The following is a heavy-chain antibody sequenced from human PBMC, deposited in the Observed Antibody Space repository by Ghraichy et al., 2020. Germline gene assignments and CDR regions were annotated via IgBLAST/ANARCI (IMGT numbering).Heavy chain of an antibody. CDR2: INHSGST. CDR1: GGSFSGYY. D-gene: IGHD3-10*01. J-gene: IGHJ6*02. Sequence: SETLSLTCAVYGGSFSGYYWSWIRQPPGKGLEWIGEINHSGSTNYNPSLKSRVTISVDTSKNQFSLKLSSVTAADTAVYYCARGMVRGVIGRSGPPPYGMDVWGQGTTVTVSS. CDR3: ARGMVRGVIGRSGPPPYGMDV. V-gene: IGHV4-34*01.